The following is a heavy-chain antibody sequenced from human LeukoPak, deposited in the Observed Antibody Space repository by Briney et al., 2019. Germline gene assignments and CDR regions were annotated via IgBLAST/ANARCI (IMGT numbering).Heavy chain of an antibody. CDR2: INHSGST. V-gene: IGHV4-34*01. CDR1: GGSFSGYY. Sequence: PSETLFLTCAVYGGSFSGYYWSWIRQPPGKGLEWIGEINHSGSTNYNPSLKSRVTISVDTSKNQFSLKLSSVTAADTAVYYCARSSFTMPGWFDPWGQGTLVTVSS. D-gene: IGHD3-10*01. J-gene: IGHJ5*02. CDR3: ARSSFTMPGWFDP.